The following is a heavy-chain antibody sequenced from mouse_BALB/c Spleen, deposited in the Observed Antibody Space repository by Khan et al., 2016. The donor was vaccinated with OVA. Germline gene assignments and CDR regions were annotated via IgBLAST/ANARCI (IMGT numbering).Heavy chain of an antibody. D-gene: IGHD1-1*01. CDR2: ISCYNGAT. V-gene: IGHV1S34*01. J-gene: IGHJ3*01. CDR1: GYSFTGYY. Sequence: LVKTGASVKISCKASGYSFTGYYMHWVKQSHGKSLEWIGYISCYNGATSYNQKFKGKATFTVDTSSSTAYMQFNSLTSEDSAVYYCARGDYSGSSSFAYWGAGTLVTVSA. CDR3: ARGDYSGSSSFAY.